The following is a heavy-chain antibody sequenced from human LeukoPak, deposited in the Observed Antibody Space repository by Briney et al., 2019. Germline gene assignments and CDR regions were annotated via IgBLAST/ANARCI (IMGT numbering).Heavy chain of an antibody. CDR2: IYYSGST. CDR3: ARVSRHLGWYFDL. CDR1: GGSISSYY. Sequence: SETLSLTCTVSGGSISSYYWSWIRQPPGKGLEWIGYIYYSGSTNYNPSLKSRVTISVDTSKNQFSLKLSSVTAADTAVYYCARVSRHLGWYFDLWGRGTLVTVSS. V-gene: IGHV4-59*01. J-gene: IGHJ2*01. D-gene: IGHD2-15*01.